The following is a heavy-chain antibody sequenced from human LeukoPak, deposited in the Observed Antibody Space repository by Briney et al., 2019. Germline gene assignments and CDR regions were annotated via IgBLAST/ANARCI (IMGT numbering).Heavy chain of an antibody. CDR2: ISSGSGTI. V-gene: IGHV3-48*04. CDR1: GFTFSSCS. J-gene: IGHJ4*02. D-gene: IGHD3-22*01. CDR3: ARVGYYDSSGYYMLDY. Sequence: GGSLRLSCGASGFTFSSCSINWVRQAPGKGLEWLSYISSGSGTIYYADSVKGRFTISRDNAKNSLYLQMNSLRAEDTAVYYCARVGYYDSSGYYMLDYWGQGTLVTVSS.